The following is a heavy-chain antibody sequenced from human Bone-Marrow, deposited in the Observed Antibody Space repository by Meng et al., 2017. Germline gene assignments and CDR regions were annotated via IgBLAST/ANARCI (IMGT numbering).Heavy chain of an antibody. V-gene: IGHV4-59*01. CDR3: ARGRIAVAGTPFDP. CDR2: IYYSGST. CDR1: GGSISSYY. Sequence: SETLSLTCTVSGGSISSYYWSWIRQPPGKGLEWIGYIYYSGSTNYNPSLKSRVTISVDTSKNQFSLKLSSVTAADTAVYYCARGRIAVAGTPFDPWGQGTRVTGAS. J-gene: IGHJ5*02. D-gene: IGHD6-19*01.